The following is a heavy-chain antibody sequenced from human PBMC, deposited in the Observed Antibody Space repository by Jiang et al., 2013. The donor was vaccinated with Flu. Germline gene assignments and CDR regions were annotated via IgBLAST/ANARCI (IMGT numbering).Heavy chain of an antibody. CDR2: FYDSGST. CDR1: GGSVSSGSYY. V-gene: IGHV4-61*01. Sequence: PGLVKPSETLSLTCTVSGGSVSSGSYYWSWIRQPPGKGLEWVGYFYDSGSTSYNPSLKSRVTISVDTSKNQFSLKLFSVTAADTAVYYCAKSSSSPTRYYYSYAMDVWGKGTTVTVSS. D-gene: IGHD6-13*01. J-gene: IGHJ6*04. CDR3: AKSSSSPTRYYYSYAMDV.